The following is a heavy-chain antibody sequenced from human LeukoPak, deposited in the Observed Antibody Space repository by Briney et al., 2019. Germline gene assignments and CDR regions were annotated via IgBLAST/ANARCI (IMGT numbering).Heavy chain of an antibody. CDR1: GFTFTTSL. Sequence: RGGSLTLSCATSGFTFTTSLMHWPRHAPGEAVVCVSRISSDGITTTYADSVKVRFTISRDNAKNTLYLQMNSLRVEDTAVYYCARVRSSSWYDYWGQGALVTVSS. V-gene: IGHV3-74*01. CDR2: ISSDGITT. J-gene: IGHJ4*02. D-gene: IGHD6-13*01. CDR3: ARVRSSSWYDY.